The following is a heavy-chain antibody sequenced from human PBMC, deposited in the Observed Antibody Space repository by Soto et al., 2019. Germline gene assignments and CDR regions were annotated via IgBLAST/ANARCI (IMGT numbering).Heavy chain of an antibody. CDR3: ARMKLVVTARGYFDY. D-gene: IGHD2-21*02. CDR1: GGSISSSSYY. Sequence: KTSETLSLTCTVSGGSISSSSYYWGWIRQPPGKGLEWVGSIYYSGSAYYNPSLKSRVTISVDTSKNQFSLKMSSVTAADTAVYSCARMKLVVTARGYFDYWGQGTLVTVS. J-gene: IGHJ4*02. CDR2: IYYSGSA. V-gene: IGHV4-39*01.